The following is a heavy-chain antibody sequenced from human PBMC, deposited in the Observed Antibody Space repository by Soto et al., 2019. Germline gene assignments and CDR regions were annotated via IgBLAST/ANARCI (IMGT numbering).Heavy chain of an antibody. D-gene: IGHD3-10*01. Sequence: SETLSLTCTFSGFSISSYYWSWIRQPPGKGLEWIGYIYYSGSTNYNPSLKSRVTISVDTSKNQFSLKLSSVTAADTAVYYCARGGKLLWFGESLPRNWFDPWGQGTLVTVSS. CDR2: IYYSGST. V-gene: IGHV4-59*01. CDR3: ARGGKLLWFGESLPRNWFDP. CDR1: GFSISSYY. J-gene: IGHJ5*02.